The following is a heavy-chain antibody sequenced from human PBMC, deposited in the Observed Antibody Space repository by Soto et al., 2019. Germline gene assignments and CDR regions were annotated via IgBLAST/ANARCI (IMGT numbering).Heavy chain of an antibody. Sequence: PGGSLRLSCAASGFAFSNYAMSWVRQAPGKGLVWVSHINSDGSSTNYADSVKGRFTISRDNAKNTLYLQMNSLRAEDTAVYYCAVWYSSGWYLSYWGQGTLVTVPS. J-gene: IGHJ4*02. D-gene: IGHD6-19*01. CDR1: GFAFSNYA. CDR2: INSDGSST. V-gene: IGHV3-74*01. CDR3: AVWYSSGWYLSY.